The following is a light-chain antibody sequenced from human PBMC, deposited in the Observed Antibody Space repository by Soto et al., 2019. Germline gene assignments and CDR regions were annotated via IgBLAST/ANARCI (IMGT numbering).Light chain of an antibody. CDR3: QQYNSYLYT. V-gene: IGKV1-5*01. Sequence: DIQMNQSPSTLSASVGDRVTITCRASQSISSWLAWYQQKPGKAPKLLIYDASSLESGVPSRFSGGGSGTEFTLTISSLQPDDFATYYCQQYNSYLYTFGQGTKLEIK. J-gene: IGKJ2*01. CDR1: QSISSW. CDR2: DAS.